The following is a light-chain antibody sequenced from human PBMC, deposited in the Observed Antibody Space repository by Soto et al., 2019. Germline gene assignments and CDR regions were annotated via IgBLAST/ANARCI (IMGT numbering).Light chain of an antibody. V-gene: IGKV1-5*03. J-gene: IGKJ5*01. CDR1: QSISSW. CDR3: QQLNSYPRIT. Sequence: DIQRTESPSTLTASVGDRVTITCRASQSISSWLAWYQQKPGKAPKLLIYKAFILESGVPSKFSGSGSGTEFTLTISSLQPEDFATYYCQQLNSYPRITFGLGTRLEI. CDR2: KAF.